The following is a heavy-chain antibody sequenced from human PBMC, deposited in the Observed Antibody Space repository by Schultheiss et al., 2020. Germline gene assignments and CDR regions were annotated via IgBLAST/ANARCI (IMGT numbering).Heavy chain of an antibody. CDR3: ARDGGVDILTGYPDY. J-gene: IGHJ4*02. CDR2: ISGNGGST. D-gene: IGHD3-9*01. CDR1: GFTFSSYW. V-gene: IGHV3-23*01. Sequence: GESLKIACAASGFTFSSYWMSWVRQAPGNGLEWVSGISGNGGSTYYADSVKGRFTISRDNSKNTLYLQMNSLRAEDTAVYYCARDGGVDILTGYPDYWGQGTLVTVPS.